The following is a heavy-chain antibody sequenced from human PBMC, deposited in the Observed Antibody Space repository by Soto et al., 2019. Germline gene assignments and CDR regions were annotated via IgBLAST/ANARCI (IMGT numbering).Heavy chain of an antibody. CDR1: GFTFSSYG. CDR3: AKALGELSPESYDH. D-gene: IGHD3-16*02. V-gene: IGHV3-30*18. CDR2: ISYDGSNQ. Sequence: QVQLVESGGGVVQPGRSLRLSCAASGFTFSSYGMHWVRQAPGKGLEWVAIISYDGSNQYYADSVKGRFTISRDNSKNTLYLQMKGLRAEDTAVYYCAKALGELSPESYDHWGQGVLVTVSS. J-gene: IGHJ4*02.